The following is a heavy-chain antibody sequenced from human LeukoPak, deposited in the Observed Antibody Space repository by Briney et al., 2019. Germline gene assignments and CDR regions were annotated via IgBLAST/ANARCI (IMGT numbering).Heavy chain of an antibody. J-gene: IGHJ6*03. CDR3: ARHPYYYYYMDV. CDR2: IYYSGST. Sequence: IGSIYYSGSTYYNPSLKSRVTISVDTSKNQFSLKLSSVTAADTAVYYCARHPYYYYYMDVWGKGTTVTASS. V-gene: IGHV4-39*07.